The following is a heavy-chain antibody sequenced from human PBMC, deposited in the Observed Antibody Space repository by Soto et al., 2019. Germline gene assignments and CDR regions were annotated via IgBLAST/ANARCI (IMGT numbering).Heavy chain of an antibody. V-gene: IGHV1-69*08. CDR1: GGTFSSYT. CDR2: IIPILGIA. D-gene: IGHD2-15*01. J-gene: IGHJ6*02. CDR3: ARDEERYCSGGSCDRRFYGMDV. Sequence: QVQLVQSGAEVKKPGSSVKVSCKASGGTFSSYTISWVRQAPGQGLEWMGRIIPILGIANYAQKFQGRVPITADKSTSTAYMELSSLRSEDTAVYYCARDEERYCSGGSCDRRFYGMDVWGQGTTVTVSS.